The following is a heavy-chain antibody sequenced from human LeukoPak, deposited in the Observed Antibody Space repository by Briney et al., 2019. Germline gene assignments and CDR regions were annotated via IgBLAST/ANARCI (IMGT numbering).Heavy chain of an antibody. CDR2: IFVDGST. D-gene: IGHD3-10*01. V-gene: IGHV3-66*01. Sequence: GGSLRLSCAASGFTVSSKYMSWVRRAPGKGLEWVSVIFVDGSTSYADSVKDRFTVSRDNSKNMVYLQMNSLRVEDTAVYYCVRDDGVAPYDYWGQGTLVTVSS. J-gene: IGHJ4*02. CDR1: GFTVSSKY. CDR3: VRDDGVAPYDY.